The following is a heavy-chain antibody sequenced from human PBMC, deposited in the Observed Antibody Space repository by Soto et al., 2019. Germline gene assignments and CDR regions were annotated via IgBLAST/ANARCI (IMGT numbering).Heavy chain of an antibody. CDR3: ARGVRGSGSSPFDP. CDR2: INHSGST. CDR1: GGSFSGYY. Sequence: QVQLQQWGAGLLKPSETLSLTCAVYGGSFSGYYWSWIRQPPGKGLEWIGEINHSGSTNYNPSLKSRVTXXGXTXXNPFSLQLSSVTAADTAVYYCARGVRGSGSSPFDPWGQGTLVTVSS. D-gene: IGHD3-10*01. V-gene: IGHV4-34*01. J-gene: IGHJ5*02.